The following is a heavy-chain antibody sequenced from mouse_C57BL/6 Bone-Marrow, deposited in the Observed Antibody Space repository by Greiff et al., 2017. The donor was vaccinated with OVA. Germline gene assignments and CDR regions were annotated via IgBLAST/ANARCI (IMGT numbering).Heavy chain of an antibody. Sequence: EVQRVESGGGLVKPGGSLKLSCAASGFTFSDYGMHWVRQAPEKGLEWVAYISSGSSTIYYADTVKGRFTISRDNAKNTLFLQMTSLRSEDTAMYYCARGAIYYDFAWFAYWGQGTLVTVSA. J-gene: IGHJ3*01. CDR2: ISSGSSTI. CDR1: GFTFSDYG. CDR3: ARGAIYYDFAWFAY. D-gene: IGHD2-4*01. V-gene: IGHV5-17*01.